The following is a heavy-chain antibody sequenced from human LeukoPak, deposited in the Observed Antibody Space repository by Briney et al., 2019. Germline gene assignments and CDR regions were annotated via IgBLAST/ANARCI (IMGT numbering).Heavy chain of an antibody. CDR3: AGRWNYGRNYYIDV. CDR1: GGSFSNYY. J-gene: IGHJ6*03. Sequence: PSETLSLTCAVYGGSFSNYYWSWIRQPPGKGLEWLAEINDSGRANYNPSLMSRVTVSVDTSKNQFSLRLTSVTATDTAVYYCAGRWNYGRNYYIDVWGKGATVSVSS. D-gene: IGHD1-7*01. CDR2: INDSGRA. V-gene: IGHV4-34*01.